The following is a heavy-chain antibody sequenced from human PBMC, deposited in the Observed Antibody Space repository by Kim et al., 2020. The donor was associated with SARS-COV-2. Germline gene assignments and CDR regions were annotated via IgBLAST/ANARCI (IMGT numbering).Heavy chain of an antibody. D-gene: IGHD1-26*01. J-gene: IGHJ4*01. CDR3: ARVGTSGSYYFDY. V-gene: IGHV3-72*01. CDR2: TRNRANSYTT. CDR1: GFIFSAHY. Sequence: GGSLRLSCAASGFIFSAHYMDWVRQSPGKGLEWVGRTRNRANSYTTEYAASVRGRFIISRDESENSLHLHMKSLKTEDTAVYYCARVGTSGSYYFDYWG.